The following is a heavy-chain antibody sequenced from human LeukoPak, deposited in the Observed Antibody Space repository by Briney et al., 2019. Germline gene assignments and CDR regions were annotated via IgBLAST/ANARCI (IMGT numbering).Heavy chain of an antibody. CDR2: MNPSSGNT. V-gene: IGHV1-8*01. J-gene: IGHJ3*02. CDR1: GYTFTSD. CDR3: ARGAVSRDCSGGSCYHFDI. Sequence: GASVKVSCKASGYTFTSDINWVRQATGQGHEWMGWMNPSSGNTDYAPKFQGRVTMTRDISIRTTYMELSSLRSEDTAVYYCARGAVSRDCSGGSCYHFDIWGQGTMVTVSS. D-gene: IGHD2-15*01.